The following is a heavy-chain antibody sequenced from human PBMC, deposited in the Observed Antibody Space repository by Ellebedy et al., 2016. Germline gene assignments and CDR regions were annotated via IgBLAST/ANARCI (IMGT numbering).Heavy chain of an antibody. CDR1: GFTFSSYA. J-gene: IGHJ4*02. V-gene: IGHV3-30-3*01. D-gene: IGHD3-22*01. CDR3: ARGRLLPHYFDY. CDR2: ISYDGSNK. Sequence: GESLKISXAASGFTFSSYAMHWVRQAPGKGLEWVAVISYDGSNKYYADSVEGRFTISRDNSKNTLYLQMNSLRAEDTAVYYCARGRLLPHYFDYWGQGTLVTVSS.